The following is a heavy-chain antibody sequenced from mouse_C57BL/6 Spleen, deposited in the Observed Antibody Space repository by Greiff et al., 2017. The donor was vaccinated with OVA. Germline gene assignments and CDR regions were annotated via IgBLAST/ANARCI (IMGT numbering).Heavy chain of an antibody. CDR1: GYTFTDYE. D-gene: IGHD3-1*01. Sequence: QVQLQQSGAELVRPGASVTLSCKASGYTFTDYEMHWVKQTPVHGLEWIGAIHPETGGTAYNQKFKGKAILTADKSSSTAYMELRSLTSEDSAVYYCTRGGRGYWGQGTTLTVSS. V-gene: IGHV1-15*01. J-gene: IGHJ2*01. CDR3: TRGGRGY. CDR2: IHPETGGT.